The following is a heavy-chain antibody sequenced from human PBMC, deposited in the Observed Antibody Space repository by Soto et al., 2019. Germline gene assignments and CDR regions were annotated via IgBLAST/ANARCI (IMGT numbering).Heavy chain of an antibody. CDR1: GFDFGSFG. J-gene: IGHJ6*02. V-gene: IGHV1-58*02. Sequence: SVKLSCKASGFDFGSFGIQFLRQTRGRGLEWIGWIVVASGRTNYARQFQGRVAFSRDMSSTTAYMDLYDLKSDDTAVYFCSADHPHTAIGWPVWGQGTTVTVSS. CDR2: IVVASGRT. CDR3: SADHPHTAIGWPV.